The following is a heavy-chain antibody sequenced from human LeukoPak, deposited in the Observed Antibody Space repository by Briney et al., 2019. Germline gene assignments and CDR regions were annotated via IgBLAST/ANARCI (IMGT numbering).Heavy chain of an antibody. CDR2: INPSAGS. CDR1: GYTFTSYY. J-gene: IGHJ4*02. V-gene: IGHV1-46*01. D-gene: IGHD1-26*01. Sequence: ASVTVSFKASGYTFTSYYMHWVRQAPGQGLEWVGIINPSAGSMYAQKFQGRVTVTRDTSTSTVYMELSSLTSEDTAVYYCARSPSGGYSDYWGQGTLVTVSS. CDR3: ARSPSGGYSDY.